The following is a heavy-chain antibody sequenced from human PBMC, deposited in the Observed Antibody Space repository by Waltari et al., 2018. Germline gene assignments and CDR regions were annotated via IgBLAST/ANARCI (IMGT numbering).Heavy chain of an antibody. J-gene: IGHJ6*03. D-gene: IGHD3-10*01. V-gene: IGHV4-39*01. CDR3: ARQREEGGSGSYYPNYYYYYMDV. Sequence: QLQLQESGPGLVKPSETLFLTCTVSGGSISSSSYYWGWIRQPPGKGLEWIGSIYYSGSTYYTPSLKSRVTISVDTSKNQFSLKLSSVTAADTAVYYCARQREEGGSGSYYPNYYYYYMDVWGKGTTVTVSS. CDR2: IYYSGST. CDR1: GGSISSSSYY.